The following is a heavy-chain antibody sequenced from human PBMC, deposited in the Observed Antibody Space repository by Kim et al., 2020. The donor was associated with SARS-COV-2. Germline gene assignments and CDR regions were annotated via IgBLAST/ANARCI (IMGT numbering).Heavy chain of an antibody. CDR3: ARDGVDSGYDYYYFDY. J-gene: IGHJ4*02. V-gene: IGHV3-21*01. CDR1: GFTFSSYS. Sequence: GGSLRLSCAASGFTFSSYSMNWVRQAPGKGLEWVSSISSSSSYIYYADSVKGRFTISRDNAKNSLYLQMNSLRAEDTAVYYCARDGVDSGYDYYYFDYWGQGTLVTVSS. CDR2: ISSSSSYI. D-gene: IGHD5-12*01.